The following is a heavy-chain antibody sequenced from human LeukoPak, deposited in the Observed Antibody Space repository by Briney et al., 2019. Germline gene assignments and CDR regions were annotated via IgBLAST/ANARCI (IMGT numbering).Heavy chain of an antibody. D-gene: IGHD3-10*01. CDR1: GFTFSSYS. CDR3: ARDISGSPYYYYYYGMDV. CDR2: ISSSGSTI. J-gene: IGHJ6*02. Sequence: GGSLRLSCAASGFTFSSYSMNWVRQAPGKGLEWVSYISSSGSTIYYADSVKGRFTISRDNAKNSLYLQMNSLRAEDAAVYYCARDISGSPYYYYYYGMDVWGQGTTVTVSS. V-gene: IGHV3-48*04.